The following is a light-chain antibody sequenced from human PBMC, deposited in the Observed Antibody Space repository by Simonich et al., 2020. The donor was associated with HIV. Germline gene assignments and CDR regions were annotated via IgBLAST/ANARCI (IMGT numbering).Light chain of an antibody. J-gene: IGLJ2*01. Sequence: QSVLTQTPSASGTPGQRVTISCSGSSSNIGSNTVNWYQQLPGKAPKLLIYSNNQRPSGVPDRFSGSKSGTSASLTISGLQAEDEADYYCCSYAGSSTPYVVCGGGTKLTVL. CDR2: SNN. V-gene: IGLV1-44*01. CDR1: SSNIGSNT. CDR3: CSYAGSSTPYVV.